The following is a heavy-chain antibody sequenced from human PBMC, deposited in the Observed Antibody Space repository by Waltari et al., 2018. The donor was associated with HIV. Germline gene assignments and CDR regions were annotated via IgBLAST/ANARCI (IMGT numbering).Heavy chain of an antibody. D-gene: IGHD6-19*01. CDR1: GYTFTTYA. Sequence: QVLLVQSGAEVKKPGASVQVSCKASGYTFTTYAMHWVRQAPGQRLEWMGWMHAGKGNTKYSQKFQGRVTFNRDTSASTAYMELSSLRSEDTAVYYCARDLAPVAGHYYWGQGTLVTVSS. V-gene: IGHV1-3*01. CDR2: MHAGKGNT. J-gene: IGHJ4*02. CDR3: ARDLAPVAGHYY.